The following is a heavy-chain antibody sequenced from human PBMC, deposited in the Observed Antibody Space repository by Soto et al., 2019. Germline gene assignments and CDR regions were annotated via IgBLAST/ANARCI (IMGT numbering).Heavy chain of an antibody. Sequence: QVQLVESGGGVVQPGRSLRLSCAASGFTFSRYPLYWVRQAPGKGPEWVAVISYDDTSRHYADSVKGRFTISRDNSNNALYLEMNSLRLEDTAVYYCARGERAGYNNVFYWGQGTLVTVSS. D-gene: IGHD4-4*01. V-gene: IGHV3-30-3*01. CDR1: GFTFSRYP. CDR3: ARGERAGYNNVFY. CDR2: ISYDDTSR. J-gene: IGHJ4*02.